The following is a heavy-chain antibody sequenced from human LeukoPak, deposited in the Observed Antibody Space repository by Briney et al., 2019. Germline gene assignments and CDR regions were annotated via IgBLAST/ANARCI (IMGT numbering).Heavy chain of an antibody. CDR1: GFTFSRYG. CDR3: ARGSIAPRRGPLDI. D-gene: IGHD6-6*01. V-gene: IGHV3-48*03. J-gene: IGHJ3*02. CDR2: ISSSSSKI. Sequence: GGSLRLSCAASGFTFSRYGMNWVRQARGEGVEWVLYISSSSSKIQYEDSEKGRFTICRDNAKNSLSLQMNSLRADDTAVYYCARGSIAPRRGPLDIWGQGTMVTVSS.